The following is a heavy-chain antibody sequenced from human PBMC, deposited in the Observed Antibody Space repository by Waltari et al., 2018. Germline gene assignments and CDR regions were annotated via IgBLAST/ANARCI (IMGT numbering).Heavy chain of an antibody. CDR1: GLTFSKIW. Sequence: EVQLVESGGTLVKPGGSLRLSCEVSGLTFSKIWLSWVRQAPGKGLEWVGRIKSKSDVGSTEYAATVSGRFSISRDDSKNMLFLEMNSLKTEDTAVYYCAGGPGTYWSGLLDYWGQGVQVTVSS. D-gene: IGHD3-3*01. V-gene: IGHV3-15*02. CDR2: IKSKSDVGST. CDR3: AGGPGTYWSGLLDY. J-gene: IGHJ4*02.